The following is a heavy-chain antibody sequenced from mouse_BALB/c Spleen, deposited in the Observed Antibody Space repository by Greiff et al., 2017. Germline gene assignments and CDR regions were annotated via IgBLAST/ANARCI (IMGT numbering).Heavy chain of an antibody. CDR2: ISSGSSTI. D-gene: IGHD2-1*01. CDR3: ARSRGGNYFGAMDY. Sequence: EVKLVESGGGLVQPGGSRKLSCAASGFTFSSFGMHWVRQAPEKGLEWVAYISSGSSTIYYADTVKGRFTISRDNPKNTLFLQMTSLRSEDTAMYYCARSRGGNYFGAMDYWGQGTSVTVSS. J-gene: IGHJ4*01. CDR1: GFTFSSFG. V-gene: IGHV5-17*02.